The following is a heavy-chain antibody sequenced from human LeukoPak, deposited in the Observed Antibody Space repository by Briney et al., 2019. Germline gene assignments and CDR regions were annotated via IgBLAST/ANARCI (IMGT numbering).Heavy chain of an antibody. CDR3: ARDRGYDSSGFDY. CDR2: ISSSSSYI. CDR1: GFTFSIYS. D-gene: IGHD3-22*01. J-gene: IGHJ4*02. Sequence: GGSLRLSCAASGFTFSIYSMNWVRQAPGKGLEWVSSISSSSSYIYYADSVKGRFTISRDNAKNSLYLQMNSLRAEDTAVYYCARDRGYDSSGFDYWGQGTLVTVSS. V-gene: IGHV3-21*01.